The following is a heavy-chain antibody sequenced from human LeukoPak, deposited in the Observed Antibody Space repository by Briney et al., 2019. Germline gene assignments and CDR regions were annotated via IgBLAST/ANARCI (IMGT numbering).Heavy chain of an antibody. V-gene: IGHV1-18*01. Sequence: ASVKVSCKASGYTFTSYDINWVRQAPGQGLEWMGWITENNGNTNYAQKFQGRVTMTTDTSTSTAYMELRSLRSGDTAVYYCARRRYYDILTGSYYYYYMDVWGKGTSVTVSS. CDR1: GYTFTSYD. CDR2: ITENNGNT. CDR3: ARRRYYDILTGSYYYYYMDV. D-gene: IGHD3-9*01. J-gene: IGHJ6*03.